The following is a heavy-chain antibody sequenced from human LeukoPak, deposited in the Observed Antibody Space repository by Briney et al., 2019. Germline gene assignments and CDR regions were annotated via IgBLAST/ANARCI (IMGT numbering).Heavy chain of an antibody. CDR2: ISGSGGST. V-gene: IGHV3-23*01. Sequence: LPGGSLRLSCAASGFTFSSYAMSWVRQAPGKGLEWVSAISGSGGSTYYADSVKGRFTISRDNSKNTLYLQMNSLRAEDTAVYYCAKDVRGVPGILDYWGQGTLVTVSS. D-gene: IGHD3-10*01. CDR1: GFTFSSYA. J-gene: IGHJ4*02. CDR3: AKDVRGVPGILDY.